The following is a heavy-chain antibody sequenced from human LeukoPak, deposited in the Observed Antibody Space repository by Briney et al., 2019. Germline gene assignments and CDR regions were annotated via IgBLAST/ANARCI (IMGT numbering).Heavy chain of an antibody. CDR2: IYYSGKT. D-gene: IGHD2-15*01. CDR3: ARDKSSGGGLSQFDP. V-gene: IGHV4-59*01. CDR1: GGSISDYY. Sequence: SETLSLTRPVSGGSISDYYWSWIRQPPGKRLEWIAYIYYSGKTKVNPSLKSRVTVSVDTSKNQFSLKLTFVTAAETAVYYCARDKSSGGGLSQFDPWGQGTLVTVSS. J-gene: IGHJ5*02.